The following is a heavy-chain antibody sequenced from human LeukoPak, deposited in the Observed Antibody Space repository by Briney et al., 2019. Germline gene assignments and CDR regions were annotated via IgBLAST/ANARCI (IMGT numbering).Heavy chain of an antibody. V-gene: IGHV3-23*01. J-gene: IGHJ3*01. CDR2: ISGSGGST. D-gene: IGHD2-15*01. CDR1: GFTFSSYA. CDR3: ARDLRYCNGGTCYGGAFDF. Sequence: GGSLRLSCAASGFTFSSYAMSWVRQAPGKGLEWVSAISGSGGSTYYADSVKGRFTISRDNAKNLLYLQMNSLRDDDTAVYFCARDLRYCNGGTCYGGAFDFWGQGTLVTVSS.